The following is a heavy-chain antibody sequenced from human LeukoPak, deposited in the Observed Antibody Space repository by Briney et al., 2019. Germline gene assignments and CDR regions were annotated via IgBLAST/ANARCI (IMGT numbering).Heavy chain of an antibody. CDR1: GYTFTDYY. CDR3: ARGSGYGDPPGLH. J-gene: IGHJ4*02. Sequence: ASVKVSCKASGYTFTDYYMHWVRQAPGQGLEWMGRINPNSGGSNYAQKFQGRVTMTRDTSISTAYMELNRLRSDDTAVYYCARGSGYGDPPGLHWGQGTLSPSPQ. D-gene: IGHD4-17*01. CDR2: INPNSGGS. V-gene: IGHV1-2*06.